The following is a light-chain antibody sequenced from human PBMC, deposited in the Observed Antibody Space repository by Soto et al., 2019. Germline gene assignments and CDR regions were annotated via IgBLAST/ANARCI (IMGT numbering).Light chain of an antibody. J-gene: IGKJ2*01. CDR1: QSINRF. V-gene: IGKV1-39*01. CDR2: AAS. CDR3: QQTYRPSYT. Sequence: DIQMTQSPSSLSASLGDRVTITCRASQSINRFLNWYQHQPGKAPKVLIYAASNLQSGVPSRFNDNGSGTDFTLTISSLQPEDFATYFCQQTYRPSYTFAQGTRLEIK.